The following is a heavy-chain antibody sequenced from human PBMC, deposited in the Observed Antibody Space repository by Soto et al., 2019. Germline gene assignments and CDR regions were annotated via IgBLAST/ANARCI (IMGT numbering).Heavy chain of an antibody. Sequence: ASVKVSCKASGYTFSSFYMHWLRQSPGQGPEWMGWINPNSGGTKSAEKFQGRVTMTRDTSISTAYMELSRLTSDDTAVYYCASAAVTGTAGLDFWGQGTQVTVSS. D-gene: IGHD6-19*01. V-gene: IGHV1-2*02. CDR3: ASAAVTGTAGLDF. CDR1: GYTFSSFY. J-gene: IGHJ4*02. CDR2: INPNSGGT.